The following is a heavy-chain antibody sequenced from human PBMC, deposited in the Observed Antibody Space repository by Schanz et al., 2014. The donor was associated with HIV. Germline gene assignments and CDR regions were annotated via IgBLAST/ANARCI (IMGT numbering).Heavy chain of an antibody. CDR2: IWYDGSNK. Sequence: VQLLESGGGLVEPGESLRLSCAVSGFTFSSHAMTWVRQAPGKGLEWVAVIWYDGSNKYYADSVKGRFTISRDNSKNTLYLQMNSLRAEDTAVYYCARGGIWEWDQPDFDYWGQGTLVTVSS. D-gene: IGHD2-15*01. J-gene: IGHJ4*02. CDR1: GFTFSSHA. CDR3: ARGGIWEWDQPDFDY. V-gene: IGHV3-30*04.